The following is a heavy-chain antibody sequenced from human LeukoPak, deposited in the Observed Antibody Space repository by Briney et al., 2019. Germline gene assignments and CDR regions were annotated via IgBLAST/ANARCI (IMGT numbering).Heavy chain of an antibody. CDR3: AREDYANAFDI. CDR1: GGSISSGSYY. J-gene: IGHJ3*02. V-gene: IGHV4-61*02. CDR2: IYTSGST. Sequence: SVTLSLTCTVSGGSISSGSYYWSWIRQPAGKGLEWIGRIYTSGSTNYNPSLKSRVTISVDTSKNQFSLKLSSVTAADTAVYYCAREDYANAFDIWGQGTMVTVSS. D-gene: IGHD4-17*01.